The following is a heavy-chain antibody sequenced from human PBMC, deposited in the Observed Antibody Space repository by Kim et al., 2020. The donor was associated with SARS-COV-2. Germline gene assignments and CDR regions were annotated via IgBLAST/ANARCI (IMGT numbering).Heavy chain of an antibody. Sequence: GGSLRLSCAASGFTFDDYAMHWVRQAPGKGLEWVSGISWNSGSIGYADSVKGRFTISRDNAKNSLYLQMNSLRAEDTALYYCAKDNYGSGSLPSWFDPWGQGTLVTVSS. J-gene: IGHJ5*02. CDR2: ISWNSGSI. CDR3: AKDNYGSGSLPSWFDP. D-gene: IGHD3-10*01. V-gene: IGHV3-9*01. CDR1: GFTFDDYA.